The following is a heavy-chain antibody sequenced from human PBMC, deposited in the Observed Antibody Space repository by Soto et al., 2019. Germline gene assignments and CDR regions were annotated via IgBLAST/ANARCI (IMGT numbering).Heavy chain of an antibody. CDR3: AHRGGSSGWYDAFDI. J-gene: IGHJ3*02. CDR2: IYWDDDK. CDR1: GFSLRTSGVG. Sequence: QITLKESGPTLVKPTQTLTLTCTFSGFSLRTSGVGVGWIRQPPGKALEWLAIIYWDDDKHYSPSLKSRLNITKDTSKNQVVLTMTNMDPVDTATYYCAHRGGSSGWYDAFDIWGQGTMVTVSS. V-gene: IGHV2-5*02. D-gene: IGHD6-19*01.